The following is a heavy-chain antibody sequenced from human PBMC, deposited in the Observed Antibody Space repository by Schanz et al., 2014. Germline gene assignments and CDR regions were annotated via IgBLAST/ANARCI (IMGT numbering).Heavy chain of an antibody. CDR1: GFTFSTST. CDR2: ISSKGDMT. Sequence: EVQLVESGGGLVQPGGSLRLSCAASGFTFSTSTMHWVRQAPGKGLEYVSSISSKGDMTFYGNSVKGRFTISRDNSKNTLYLQLGSLSAEDTAVYFCARDNRYYRFDYWGQGALVTVSS. V-gene: IGHV3-64*01. CDR3: ARDNRYYRFDY. D-gene: IGHD3-16*02. J-gene: IGHJ4*02.